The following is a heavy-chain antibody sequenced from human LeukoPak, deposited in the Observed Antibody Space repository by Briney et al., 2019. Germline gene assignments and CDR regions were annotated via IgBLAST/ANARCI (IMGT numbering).Heavy chain of an antibody. D-gene: IGHD2-15*01. CDR1: GFIFNKAW. V-gene: IGHV3-15*01. Sequence: GGSLRLSCAASGFIFNKAWMNWVRQAPGKGPEWVGRIKSKNDGGTADYGSPVRGRFTISRDDSKNTLYLQMNSLISDDTAIYYCTPVMVEDRGFWGQGTLVTVSS. CDR3: TPVMVEDRGF. CDR2: IKSKNDGGTA. J-gene: IGHJ4*02.